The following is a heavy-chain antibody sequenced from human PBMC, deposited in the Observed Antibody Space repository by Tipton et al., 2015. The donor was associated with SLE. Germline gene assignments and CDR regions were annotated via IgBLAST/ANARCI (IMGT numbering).Heavy chain of an antibody. J-gene: IGHJ4*02. Sequence: SLRLSCAASGFTFSSYAMHWVRQAPGKGLEWVAVISYDGSNKYYADSVKGRFTISRDNSKNTLYLQMNSLRAEDTAVYYCANSDYYDSRESQYYFDYWGQGTLVTVSS. D-gene: IGHD3-22*01. V-gene: IGHV3-30*04. CDR1: GFTFSSYA. CDR2: ISYDGSNK. CDR3: ANSDYYDSRESQYYFDY.